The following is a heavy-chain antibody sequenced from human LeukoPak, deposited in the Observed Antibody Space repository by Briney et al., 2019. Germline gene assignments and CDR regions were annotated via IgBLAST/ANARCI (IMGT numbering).Heavy chain of an antibody. CDR3: ILGXXFRGVXPPYY. Sequence: GGSLRLSCATSGFTFSIAWMSWVRQAPGKGVEWLGRIKSKTDDGTTDYAAPVKGRFTISRDDSKNTMYLQMKRLKNEDTAVYYCILGXXFRGVXPPYYWGXXXLVT. J-gene: IGHJ4*01. CDR2: IKSKTDDGTT. V-gene: IGHV3-15*01. D-gene: IGHD3-10*01. CDR1: GFTFSIAW.